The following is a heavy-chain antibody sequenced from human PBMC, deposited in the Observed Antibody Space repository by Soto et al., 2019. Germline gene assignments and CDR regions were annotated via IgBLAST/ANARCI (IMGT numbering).Heavy chain of an antibody. J-gene: IGHJ6*02. V-gene: IGHV4-59*11. Sequence: SETLSLTCTVSGGSISSHYWSWVRQAPGKGLEWIGHIHYRGSTNYNPSLRSRSTISVDASKSQFSLKLNSVTTADTAVYYCARDGREASGMDVWGQGTKVTVSS. CDR1: GGSISSHY. CDR3: ARDGREASGMDV. D-gene: IGHD1-26*01. CDR2: IHYRGST.